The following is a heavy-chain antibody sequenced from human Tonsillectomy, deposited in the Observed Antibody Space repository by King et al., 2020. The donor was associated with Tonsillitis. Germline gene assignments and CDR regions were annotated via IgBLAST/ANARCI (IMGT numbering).Heavy chain of an antibody. CDR2: IKSDGST. V-gene: IGHV3-74*01. J-gene: IGHJ2*01. CDR1: GFTFSSYW. CDR3: ARVFPNDWYFDL. Sequence: VQLVESGGGLVQPGESLRLSCAASGFTFSSYWMHWVRQAPGKGRVWVSRIKSDGSTVKADSVRGRFTISRDNPRNTMDLQMKSLRAEDTAIYYCARVFPNDWYFDLWGRGTLVTASS.